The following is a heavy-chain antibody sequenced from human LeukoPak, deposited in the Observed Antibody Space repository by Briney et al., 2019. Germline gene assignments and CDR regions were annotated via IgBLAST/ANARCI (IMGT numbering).Heavy chain of an antibody. J-gene: IGHJ4*02. CDR3: AKDRGLYYFDY. CDR1: GDSISNSGWS. D-gene: IGHD3/OR15-3a*01. CDR2: ISGSGGST. Sequence: ETLSLTCTVSGDSISNSGWSWAWVRQFPGKGLEWVSAISGSGGSTYYADSVKGRFTISRDNSKNTLYLQMNSLRAEDTAVYYCAKDRGLYYFDYWGQGTLVTISS. V-gene: IGHV3-23*01.